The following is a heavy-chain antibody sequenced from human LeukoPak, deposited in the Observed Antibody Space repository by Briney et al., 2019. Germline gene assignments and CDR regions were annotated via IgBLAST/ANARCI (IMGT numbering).Heavy chain of an antibody. V-gene: IGHV1-18*01. CDR3: ARDGPIAAAGSLLAAFDI. D-gene: IGHD6-13*01. J-gene: IGHJ3*02. CDR1: GYTFTSYG. Sequence: ASVKVSCKASGYTFTSYGISWVRQAPGQGLEWMGWISTYNGNTNYAQKLQGRVTMTTDTSTSTAYMELRSLRSDDTAVYYCARDGPIAAAGSLLAAFDIWGQGTMVTVLS. CDR2: ISTYNGNT.